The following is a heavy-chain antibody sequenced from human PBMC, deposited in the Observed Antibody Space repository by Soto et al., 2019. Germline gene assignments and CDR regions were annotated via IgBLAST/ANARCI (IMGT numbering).Heavy chain of an antibody. V-gene: IGHV1-18*01. J-gene: IGHJ1*01. D-gene: IGHD6-19*01. CDR2: ISGYSGST. Sequence: QVQLVQYGAEVKKPVASVTVSCKASYYTFTRNGISWVRPAPGQGLEWMGWISGYSGSTTYAQKFQGRVTMTTDTPTSTAYLELRSLRSADTAGDYCATFYSSGCPRGPLDTGGQGTLVTFPS. CDR3: ATFYSSGCPRGPLDT. CDR1: YYTFTRNG.